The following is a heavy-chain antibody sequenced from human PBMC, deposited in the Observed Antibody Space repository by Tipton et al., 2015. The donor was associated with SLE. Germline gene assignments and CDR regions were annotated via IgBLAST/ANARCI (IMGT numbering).Heavy chain of an antibody. D-gene: IGHD6-13*01. CDR2: ISYDGSNK. V-gene: IGHV3-30*03. CDR1: GFTFSSYW. J-gene: IGHJ4*02. CDR3: ARSGAAGYYFDY. Sequence: SLRLSCAASGFTFSSYWMHWVRQAPGKGLEWVAVISYDGSNKYYADSVKGRFTISRDNSKNTLYLQMNSLRAEDTAVYFCARSGAAGYYFDYWGQGTLVTVSS.